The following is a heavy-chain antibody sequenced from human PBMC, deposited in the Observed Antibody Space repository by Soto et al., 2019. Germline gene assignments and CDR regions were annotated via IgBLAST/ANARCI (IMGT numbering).Heavy chain of an antibody. J-gene: IGHJ6*02. Sequence: TFASTFTVSGGSISSCGYYWSWIRQHPVKVLEWIGYIYYNGSTYYNPSLKSRVTISVDKSNNKFSLKLSSVTAADTAVFYFAIGPATHYGDYPTGMEVWGQGTTDSVSS. CDR2: IYYNGST. V-gene: IGHV4-30-4*08. D-gene: IGHD4-17*01. CDR1: GGSISSCGYY. CDR3: AIGPATHYGDYPTGMEV.